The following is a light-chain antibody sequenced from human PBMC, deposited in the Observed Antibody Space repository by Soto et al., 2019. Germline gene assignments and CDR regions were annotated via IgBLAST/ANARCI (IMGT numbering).Light chain of an antibody. V-gene: IGKV3-20*01. Sequence: EIVLTQSPGTLSLSPGESATLSCRASQTVTSNYLAWYQQKPGQAPRLLIYGAFSRPPGIPDRFSGSGSGTDFTLAISRLDPQDFAVYYCQQYGTSPWTFGQGTKVEVK. J-gene: IGKJ1*01. CDR1: QTVTSNY. CDR3: QQYGTSPWT. CDR2: GAF.